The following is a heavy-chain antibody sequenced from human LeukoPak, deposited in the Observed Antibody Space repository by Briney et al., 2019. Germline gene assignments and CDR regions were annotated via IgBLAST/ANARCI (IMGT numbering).Heavy chain of an antibody. J-gene: IGHJ4*02. CDR1: GGSISSYY. CDR3: ARVAVTGLGDYFDY. Sequence: SEALSLTCTVSGGSISSYYWSWIRQPPGKGLEWIGYIYYSGSTNYNPSLKSRVTISVDTSRNQFSLKLSSVTAADPAVYYCARVAVTGLGDYFDYWGQGTLVTVSS. CDR2: IYYSGST. D-gene: IGHD2-8*02. V-gene: IGHV4-59*01.